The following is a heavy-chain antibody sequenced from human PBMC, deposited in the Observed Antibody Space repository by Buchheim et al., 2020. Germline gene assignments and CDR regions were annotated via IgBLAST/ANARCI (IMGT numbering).Heavy chain of an antibody. J-gene: IGHJ6*02. Sequence: EVQLVESGGGLVQPGGSLRLSCAASGFTFSSYEMNWVRQAPGKGLEWVSYISSSGSTIYYADSVKGRFTISRDNAKNSLYLQMNSLRAEDTAVYYCAREGAAPNYYYYGMDVWGQGTT. CDR1: GFTFSSYE. D-gene: IGHD6-6*01. CDR3: AREGAAPNYYYYGMDV. V-gene: IGHV3-48*03. CDR2: ISSSGSTI.